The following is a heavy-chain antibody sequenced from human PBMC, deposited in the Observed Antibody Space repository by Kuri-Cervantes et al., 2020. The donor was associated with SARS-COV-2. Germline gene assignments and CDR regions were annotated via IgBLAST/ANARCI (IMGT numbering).Heavy chain of an antibody. Sequence: GGSLRLSCAASGFTFSSYSMNWVRQAPGKGLEWVSYISSSSSTIYYADSVKGRFTISRDNAKNSLYLQMNSLRAEDTAVYYCAKASNYVGGYFDYWGQGTLVTVSS. CDR2: ISSSSSTI. CDR3: AKASNYVGGYFDY. D-gene: IGHD1-7*01. CDR1: GFTFSSYS. V-gene: IGHV3-48*01. J-gene: IGHJ4*02.